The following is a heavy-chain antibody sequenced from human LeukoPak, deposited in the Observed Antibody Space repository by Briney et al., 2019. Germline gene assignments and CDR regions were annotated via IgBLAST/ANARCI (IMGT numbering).Heavy chain of an antibody. J-gene: IGHJ3*02. CDR1: GYTFTGYY. CDR3: ASRTRITMVRGARSDAFDI. Sequence: ASVKVSCKASGYTFTGYYMHWVRQAPGQGLEWMGWINPNSGGTNYAQKFQGRVTMTRDTSISTAYMELSRLRSDDTAVYYCASRTRITMVRGARSDAFDIWGQGTMVTVSS. V-gene: IGHV1-2*02. D-gene: IGHD3-10*01. CDR2: INPNSGGT.